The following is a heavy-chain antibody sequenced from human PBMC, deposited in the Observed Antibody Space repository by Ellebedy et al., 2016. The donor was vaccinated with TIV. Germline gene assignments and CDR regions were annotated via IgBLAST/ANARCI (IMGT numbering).Heavy chain of an antibody. CDR2: IDPSGGRT. CDR1: GYTFTSYY. CDR3: ARSGDAWGIDF. Sequence: AASVKVSCKTSGYTFTSYYLHWVRQAPGQGPEWMGIIDPSGGRTTNAQKFQGRVSFTRDTSATTAYMELSSLTSEDTAVYYCARSGDAWGIDFWGQGTLVTVSS. D-gene: IGHD3-16*01. V-gene: IGHV1-46*01. J-gene: IGHJ4*02.